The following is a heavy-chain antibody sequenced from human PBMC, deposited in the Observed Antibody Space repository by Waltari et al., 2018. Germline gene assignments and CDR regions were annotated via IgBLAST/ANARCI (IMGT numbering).Heavy chain of an antibody. CDR1: GGSISSGSYY. Sequence: QVQLQESGPGLVKPSQTLSLTCTVSGGSISSGSYYWSWIRQPAGKGLEWIGYIYTSGTTNYTPSLKSRFTISVDTSKTQFSLKLSSVTAADTAVYYCARFDYEDYWGQGTLVTVSS. D-gene: IGHD4-17*01. V-gene: IGHV4-61*09. CDR2: IYTSGTT. J-gene: IGHJ4*02. CDR3: ARFDYEDY.